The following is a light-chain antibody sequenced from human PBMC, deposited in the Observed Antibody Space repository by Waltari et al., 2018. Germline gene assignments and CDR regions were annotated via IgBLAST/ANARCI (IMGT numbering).Light chain of an antibody. J-gene: IGLJ3*02. CDR1: SLRSXY. Sequence: SELTXDPAVSVALGQTVRITCXGXSLRSXYASXYQQKPGQAPVLVIYGKNNRPSGIPDRFSGSSSGNTASLTITGAQAEDEADYYCNXRDSSGNHLWVFXGGTKLTVL. CDR3: NXRDSSGNHLWV. V-gene: IGLV3-19*01. CDR2: GKN.